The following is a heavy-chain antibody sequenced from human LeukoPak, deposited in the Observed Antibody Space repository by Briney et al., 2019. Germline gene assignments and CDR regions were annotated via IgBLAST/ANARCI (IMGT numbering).Heavy chain of an antibody. CDR1: GFIVIRNY. CDR3: ARDRRYSRSWYFWK. V-gene: IGHV3-53*01. D-gene: IGHD6-13*01. J-gene: IGHJ4*02. Sequence: PGGSLRLSCGVSGFIVIRNYMSWGRQAPGKGLEWVSIIYTGGDTYYADSVKGRFTISRDNSNNTLYLQMNSLRAEDTGMYYCARDRRYSRSWYFWKWGQGTLVTVSS. CDR2: IYTGGDT.